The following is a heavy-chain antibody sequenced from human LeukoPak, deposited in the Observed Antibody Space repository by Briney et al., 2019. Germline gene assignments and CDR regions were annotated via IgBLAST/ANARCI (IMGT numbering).Heavy chain of an antibody. CDR2: ISGSGGST. CDR1: GFTFSSYA. Sequence: GGSLRLSCAASGFTFSSYAMSWVRQAPGKGLEWVPAISGSGGSTYYADSVKGRFTISRDNSKNTLYLQMNSLRAEDTAVYYCAGSRIAAAGPFDYWGQGTLVTVSS. J-gene: IGHJ4*02. D-gene: IGHD6-13*01. CDR3: AGSRIAAAGPFDY. V-gene: IGHV3-23*01.